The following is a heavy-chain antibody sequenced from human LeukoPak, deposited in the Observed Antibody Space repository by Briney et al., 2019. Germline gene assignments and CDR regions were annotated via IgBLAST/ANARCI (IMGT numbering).Heavy chain of an antibody. CDR1: GFTFSDYY. D-gene: IGHD1-26*01. CDR2: ISSSGTTI. Sequence: GGSLRLSCAASGFTFSDYYMSWIRQAPGKGLEWVSYISSSGTTIYYADSVKGRFTISRDSSKNTLFLHMNTLRAEDTAIYYCAKDRTVGASYWYFDLWGRGTLVTVSS. J-gene: IGHJ2*01. V-gene: IGHV3-11*01. CDR3: AKDRTVGASYWYFDL.